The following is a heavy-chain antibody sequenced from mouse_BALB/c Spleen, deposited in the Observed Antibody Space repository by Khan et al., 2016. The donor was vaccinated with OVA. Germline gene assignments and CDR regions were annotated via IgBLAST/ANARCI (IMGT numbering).Heavy chain of an antibody. J-gene: IGHJ2*01. CDR3: ARGNYYGYYFDY. D-gene: IGHD1-1*01. Sequence: EVKLEESGPGLVKPSQSLSLTCTVTGYSITSGYAWNWIRQFPGNKLEWMGYISYSDVTSYTPSLKSRISITRDTSKNQFFLQLNSVTTEDTATYYCARGNYYGYYFDYWGQGTTLTVSS. CDR2: ISYSDVT. V-gene: IGHV3-2*02. CDR1: GYSITSGYA.